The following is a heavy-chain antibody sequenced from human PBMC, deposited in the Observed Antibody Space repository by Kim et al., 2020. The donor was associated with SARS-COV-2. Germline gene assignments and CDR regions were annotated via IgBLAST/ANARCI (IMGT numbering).Heavy chain of an antibody. CDR3: AKDMSPSLAAARDYYYGMDV. CDR1: GFTFDDYA. J-gene: IGHJ6*02. V-gene: IGHV3-9*01. CDR2: ISWNSGSI. Sequence: GGSLRLSCAASGFTFDDYAMHWVRQAPGKGLEWVSGISWNSGSIGYADSVKGRFTISRDNAKNSLYLQMNSLRAEDTALYYCAKDMSPSLAAARDYYYGMDVWGQGTTVTVSS. D-gene: IGHD6-13*01.